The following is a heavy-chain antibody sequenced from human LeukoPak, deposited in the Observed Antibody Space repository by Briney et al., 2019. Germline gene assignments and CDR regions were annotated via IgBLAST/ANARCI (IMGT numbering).Heavy chain of an antibody. CDR3: ARGPSLWFGELF. CDR2: INPNSGGT. Sequence: ASVKVSCKASGYTFTGYYMHWVRQAPGQGLEWMGWINPNSGGTNYAQKFQGRVTMTRNTSISTAYMELSSLRSEDTAVYYCARGPSLWFGELFWGQGTLVTVSS. J-gene: IGHJ4*02. V-gene: IGHV1-2*02. CDR1: GYTFTGYY. D-gene: IGHD3-10*01.